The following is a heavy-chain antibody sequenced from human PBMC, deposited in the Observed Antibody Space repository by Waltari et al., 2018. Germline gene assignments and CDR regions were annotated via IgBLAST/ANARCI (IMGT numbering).Heavy chain of an antibody. CDR1: GGSISSYY. CDR3: ARGITVIVADYYFYYMDV. D-gene: IGHD3-22*01. J-gene: IGHJ6*03. Sequence: QVQLQESGPGLVKPSETLSLTCRVSGGSISSYYWSWIRQSAGKGLEWIGRINTSGSTNYNHSLKSRVTMSVDTSKNQFSLKLTAVTAADTAVYYCARGITVIVADYYFYYMDVWGKGTTVTISS. V-gene: IGHV4-4*07. CDR2: INTSGST.